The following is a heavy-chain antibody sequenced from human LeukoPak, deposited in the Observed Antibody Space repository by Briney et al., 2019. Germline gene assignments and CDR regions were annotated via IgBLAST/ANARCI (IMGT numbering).Heavy chain of an antibody. J-gene: IGHJ4*02. CDR2: INHSGST. Sequence: SETLSLTCAVYGGSFSGYYWNWIRQPPGKGLEWIGEINHSGSTNYNPSLKSRVTISVDTSKNQFSLKLSSVTAADTAVYYCARGRYFETYWGQGTLVTVSS. CDR1: GGSFSGYY. CDR3: ARGRYFETY. V-gene: IGHV4-34*01. D-gene: IGHD3-9*01.